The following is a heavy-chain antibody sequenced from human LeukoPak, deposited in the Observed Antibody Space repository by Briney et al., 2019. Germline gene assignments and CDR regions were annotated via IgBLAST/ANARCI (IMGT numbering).Heavy chain of an antibody. D-gene: IGHD2/OR15-2a*01. J-gene: IGHJ4*02. V-gene: IGHV3-30-3*01. CDR2: ISFDETKK. CDR1: GFSFSKYA. Sequence: GGSLRLSCAASGFSFSKYAIHWVRQAPGKGLEWVAVISFDETKKYYADSVKGRFTISRDNSNNTIFLQMSSLKTEDTAVYFCARMKVIKGASLDYWGQGSLVTVSS. CDR3: ARMKVIKGASLDY.